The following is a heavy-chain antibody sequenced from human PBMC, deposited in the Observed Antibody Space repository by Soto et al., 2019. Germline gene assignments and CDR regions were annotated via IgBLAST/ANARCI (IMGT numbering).Heavy chain of an antibody. CDR1: GGSFSGYY. CDR3: ASSGGYDFWSGYPYYFDY. V-gene: IGHV4-34*01. J-gene: IGHJ4*01. D-gene: IGHD3-3*01. Sequence: PSETLSLTCGVYGGSFSGYYWNWIRQPPGKGLEWIGEINHSGSTNYSPSLKSRVTLSVDTSKNQFSLKLHSVTAADTAVYYCASSGGYDFWSGYPYYFDYWGQGTLVTVSS. CDR2: INHSGST.